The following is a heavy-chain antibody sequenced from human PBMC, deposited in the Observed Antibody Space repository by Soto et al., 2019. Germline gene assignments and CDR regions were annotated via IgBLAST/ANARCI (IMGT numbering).Heavy chain of an antibody. D-gene: IGHD1-1*01. J-gene: IGHJ4*02. Sequence: QVQLVQSGAEVRKPGASVKVSCEASGYTFTSYDIYWVRQATGQGLEWMGWMNPNTGNSAYAQKFQGRVTVTSDTCINTVHMELSSLRSEDTAVYYCARRAETNGWNGFGADKYYFDFWGQGTLVTVSS. CDR3: ARRAETNGWNGFGADKYYFDF. V-gene: IGHV1-8*01. CDR1: GYTFTSYD. CDR2: MNPNTGNS.